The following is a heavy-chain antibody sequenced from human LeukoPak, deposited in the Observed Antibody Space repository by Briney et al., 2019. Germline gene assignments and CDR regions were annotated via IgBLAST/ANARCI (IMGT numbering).Heavy chain of an antibody. J-gene: IGHJ4*02. D-gene: IGHD6-13*01. CDR2: IYHSRST. CDR3: ARDQYSSSWFPFDY. Sequence: KPSGTLSLTCAVSGGYISSSSWWSWVRQPSGKGLEWIGEIYHSRSTNYNPSLKSRVTISVDKSKNQFSLKLSSVTAADTAVYYCARDQYSSSWFPFDYWGQGTLVTVSS. CDR1: GGYISSSSW. V-gene: IGHV4-4*02.